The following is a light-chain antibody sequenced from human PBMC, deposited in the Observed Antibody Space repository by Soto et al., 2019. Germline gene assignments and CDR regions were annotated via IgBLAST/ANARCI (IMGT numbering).Light chain of an antibody. J-gene: IGKJ1*01. CDR2: VAS. CDR1: QGISNY. Sequence: DIQMTQSPSSLSASVGDRVTITCRASQGISNYLAWYQQQPGKVPKLLIYVASTLQSGVPSRFSGSGSGTDFTLTICSLQPEDVATDYCQKYNSAPWTFGQGTKVEIK. CDR3: QKYNSAPWT. V-gene: IGKV1-27*01.